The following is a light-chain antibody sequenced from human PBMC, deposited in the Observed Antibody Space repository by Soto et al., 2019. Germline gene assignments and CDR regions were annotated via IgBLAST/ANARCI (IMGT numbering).Light chain of an antibody. V-gene: IGKV3-15*01. CDR1: QSVSST. J-gene: IGKJ4*01. CDR2: GAS. Sequence: EIVLTQSPVTLSVSPGESATLSCRASQSVSSTLAWYLQKPGQPPRLLIYGASARATGVSARFTGSGSGTEFTLTISSLQSEDFAVYYCQQYNSWPLTFGGGTKVEIK. CDR3: QQYNSWPLT.